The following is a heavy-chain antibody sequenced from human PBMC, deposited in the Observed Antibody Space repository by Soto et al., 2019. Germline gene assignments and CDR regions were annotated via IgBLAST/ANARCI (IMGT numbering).Heavy chain of an antibody. Sequence: SETLSHTCTVSGGSISSSSYYWGWTRQPPGKGLEWIGSIYYSGSTYYNPSLKSRGTISVDTSKNQFSLKLSSVTAADTAVYYCARLAVAGTGGDYYYGMDVWGQGTTVT. J-gene: IGHJ6*02. D-gene: IGHD6-19*01. CDR1: GGSISSSSYY. CDR3: ARLAVAGTGGDYYYGMDV. V-gene: IGHV4-39*01. CDR2: IYYSGST.